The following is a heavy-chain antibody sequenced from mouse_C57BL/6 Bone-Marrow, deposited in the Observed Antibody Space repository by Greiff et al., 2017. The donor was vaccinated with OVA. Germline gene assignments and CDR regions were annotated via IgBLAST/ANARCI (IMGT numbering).Heavy chain of an antibody. CDR3: AAPDYDAWFAY. Sequence: QVQLKESGAELVRPGTSVKMSCKASGYTFTNYWIGWAKQRPGHGLEWIGDIYPGGGYTNYNEKFKGKATLTADKSSSTAYMQFSSLTSEDSAIYYCAAPDYDAWFAYWGQGTLVTVSA. V-gene: IGHV1-63*01. CDR2: IYPGGGYT. J-gene: IGHJ3*01. D-gene: IGHD2-4*01. CDR1: GYTFTNYW.